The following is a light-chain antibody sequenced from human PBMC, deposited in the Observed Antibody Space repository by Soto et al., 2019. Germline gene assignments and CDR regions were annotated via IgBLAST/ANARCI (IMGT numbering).Light chain of an antibody. CDR2: GVT. CDR1: SSDVGNSDY. CDR3: SSSATGITSHVV. J-gene: IGLJ2*01. Sequence: QSALTQPASVSGSPGQSITISCTGTSSDVGNSDYVSWYQHHPGKAPKLMISGVTNRPSGVSNRFSGSKSGNTASLTISGLQAEDEADYYCSSSATGITSHVVFGGGTKLTVL. V-gene: IGLV2-14*03.